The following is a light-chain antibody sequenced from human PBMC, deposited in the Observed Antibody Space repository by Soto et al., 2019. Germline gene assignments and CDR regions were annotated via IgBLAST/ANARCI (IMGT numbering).Light chain of an antibody. V-gene: IGLV1-44*01. CDR3: AAWADSLNNML. CDR1: SSNIGSSS. J-gene: IGLJ2*01. CDR2: SSD. Sequence: QPVLIQPPSASGTPGQRVTISCSGSSSNIGSSSVNWYQQLPGTAPKLLIYSSDQRPSGVPDRFSGSKSGTSASLAISGLQSEDEADYYCAAWADSLNNMLFGGGTKLTVL.